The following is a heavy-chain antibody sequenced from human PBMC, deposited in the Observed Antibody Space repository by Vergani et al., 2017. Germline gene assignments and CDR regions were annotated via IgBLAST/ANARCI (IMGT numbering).Heavy chain of an antibody. D-gene: IGHD5-18*01. J-gene: IGHJ6*02. CDR2: ISSSSSYI. V-gene: IGHV3-21*01. Sequence: EVQLVESGGGLVKPGGSLRLSCAASGFTFSSYSMNWVRQAPGKGLEWVSSISSSSSYIYYADSVKGRFTISRDNAKNSLYLQMNSLRAEDTAVYYCASDSGAPRYSYGSDYYYYGMDVWGQGTTVTVSS. CDR3: ASDSGAPRYSYGSDYYYYGMDV. CDR1: GFTFSSYS.